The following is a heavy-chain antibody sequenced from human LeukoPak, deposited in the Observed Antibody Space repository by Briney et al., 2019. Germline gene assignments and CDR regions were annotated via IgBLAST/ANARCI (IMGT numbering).Heavy chain of an antibody. CDR1: GGSISSYH. V-gene: IGHV4-59*12. CDR2: ISYSGST. Sequence: SETLPLTYTVSGGSISSYHLSWIRQPPGKGLEWIGYISYSGSTNYNPSLKSRVTISEDTSKNQFSLRLSSVTAADTAVYFCARENYFAGGGHGADFWGQGTLVTVSS. J-gene: IGHJ4*02. D-gene: IGHD2-8*02. CDR3: ARENYFAGGGHGADF.